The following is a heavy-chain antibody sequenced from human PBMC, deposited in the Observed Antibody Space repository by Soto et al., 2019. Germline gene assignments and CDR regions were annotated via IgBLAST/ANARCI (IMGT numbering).Heavy chain of an antibody. CDR3: ASPLGGEALDDYYYYGMDV. V-gene: IGHV4-34*01. Sequence: QVQLQQWGAGLLKPSETLSLTCAVYGGSFSGYYWSWIRQPPGKGLEWIGEINHSGSTNYNPSLKSRVTISVDTSKNQFSLKLSSVTAADTAVYYCASPLGGEALDDYYYYGMDVWGQGTTVTVSS. D-gene: IGHD3-16*01. CDR1: GGSFSGYY. CDR2: INHSGST. J-gene: IGHJ6*02.